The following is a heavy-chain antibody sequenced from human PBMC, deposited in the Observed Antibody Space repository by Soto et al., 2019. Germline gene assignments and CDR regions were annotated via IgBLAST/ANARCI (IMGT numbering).Heavy chain of an antibody. CDR2: ISGSGGST. CDR3: AKSKTTIFGVPTLDGMDV. D-gene: IGHD3-3*01. CDR1: GFTFSSYA. V-gene: IGHV3-23*01. J-gene: IGHJ6*02. Sequence: PGGSLRLSCAASGFTFSSYAMSWVRQAPGKGLEWVSAISGSGGSTYYADSVKGRFTISRDNSKNTLYLQMNSLRAEDTAVYYCAKSKTTIFGVPTLDGMDVWGQGTTVTVSS.